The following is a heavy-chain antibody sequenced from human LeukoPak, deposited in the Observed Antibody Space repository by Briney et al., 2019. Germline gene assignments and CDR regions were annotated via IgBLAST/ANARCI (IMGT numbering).Heavy chain of an antibody. Sequence: HPGGCLRLSCAASGVTFSSYTMKWVRQAPGKGLEWGSYISSSSSTIYYADSVKGRFTISRDNANNSLYLQMNSLRAEDTAVYYCARRSYSRLDYWGQGTLVTVSS. J-gene: IGHJ4*02. CDR1: GVTFSSYT. V-gene: IGHV3-48*01. CDR2: ISSSSSTI. CDR3: ARRSYSRLDY. D-gene: IGHD2-15*01.